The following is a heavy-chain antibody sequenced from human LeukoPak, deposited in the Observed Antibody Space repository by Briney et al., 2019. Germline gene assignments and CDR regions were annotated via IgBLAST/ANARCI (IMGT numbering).Heavy chain of an antibody. Sequence: GASVKVSCTASGYTFTVYYIHWVRQAPGQGLEWVGIFNPSGDTTSYAQKFQGRVTMTRDTSTSTVYMELSSLRSEDTALYYCARGRTVTNDFDLWGRGTLVTVSS. J-gene: IGHJ2*01. CDR1: GYTFTVYY. D-gene: IGHD4-17*01. CDR3: ARGRTVTNDFDL. V-gene: IGHV1-46*01. CDR2: FNPSGDTT.